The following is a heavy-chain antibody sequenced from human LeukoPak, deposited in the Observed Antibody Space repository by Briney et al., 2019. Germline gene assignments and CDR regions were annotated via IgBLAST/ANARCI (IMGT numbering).Heavy chain of an antibody. CDR1: GFTFSSYG. Sequence: GGSLRLSCAASGFTFSSYGKHWVRQAPGKGLEWVAFIRYDGSNEYYADSVKGRFTISRDNSKNTLYLQMNSLRPEDTALYYCARGRRSGGITMIRGVKDRGWFDPWGQGTLVTVSS. J-gene: IGHJ5*02. CDR2: IRYDGSNE. CDR3: ARGRRSGGITMIRGVKDRGWFDP. D-gene: IGHD3-10*01. V-gene: IGHV3-30*02.